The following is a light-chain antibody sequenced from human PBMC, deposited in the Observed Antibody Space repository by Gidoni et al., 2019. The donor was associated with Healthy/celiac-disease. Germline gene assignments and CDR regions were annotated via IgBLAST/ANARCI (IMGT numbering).Light chain of an antibody. CDR2: DTS. CDR3: LLSYSGARVV. J-gene: IGLJ2*01. Sequence: QAVVPQEPSLTVSPGGTVTLTCGSSTGAVTSGHYPYWFQQKPGQAPRTLIYDTSNKHAWTPARLSGSLRGGKAALTLSGAQPEDEAEYYCLLSYSGARVVFGGGTKLTVL. V-gene: IGLV7-46*01. CDR1: TGAVTSGHY.